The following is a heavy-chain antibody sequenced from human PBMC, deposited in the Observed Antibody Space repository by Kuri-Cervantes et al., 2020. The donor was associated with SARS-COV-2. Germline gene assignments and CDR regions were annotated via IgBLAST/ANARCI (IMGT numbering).Heavy chain of an antibody. CDR2: IYYSGST. J-gene: IGHJ3*02. V-gene: IGHV4-39*07. CDR1: GGSISSSSYY. Sequence: SETLSLTCTVSGGSISSSSYYWGWIRQPPGKGLEWIGSIYYSGSTNYNPSLKSRVTISVDTSKTQFSLKLSSVTAADTAVYYCARAPIDYYCSGGSCSVFFDIWGQGTMVTVSS. D-gene: IGHD2-15*01. CDR3: ARAPIDYYCSGGSCSVFFDI.